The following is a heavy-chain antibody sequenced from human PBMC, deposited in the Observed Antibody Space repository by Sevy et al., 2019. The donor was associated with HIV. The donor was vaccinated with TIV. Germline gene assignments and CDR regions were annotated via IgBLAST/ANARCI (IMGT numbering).Heavy chain of an antibody. Sequence: GGSLRLSCAASGFTFSTYAMYWVRQAPGKGLEYVSAISGGGGNTYYGTSVKGRFTVSRDNAKNTLDLQMGSLRAEDMAGYFCARKYHDTSGYPRYSMDVWGQGTTVTVSS. CDR3: ARKYHDTSGYPRYSMDV. CDR1: GFTFSTYA. V-gene: IGHV3-64*01. CDR2: ISGGGGNT. J-gene: IGHJ6*02. D-gene: IGHD3-22*01.